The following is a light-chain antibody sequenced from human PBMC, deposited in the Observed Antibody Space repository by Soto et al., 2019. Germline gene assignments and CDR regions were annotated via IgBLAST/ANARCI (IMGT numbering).Light chain of an antibody. J-gene: IGKJ1*01. CDR2: GGS. CDR3: QQYNNWPLT. V-gene: IGKV3-15*01. Sequence: EIVMTQSPATLSVSPGERATLPCRASQSVSSNLAWYQQKPGQAPRLLIYGGSTRATGIPARFSGSGSGTEFTLTISSLQSEDFAVYYCQQYNNWPLTFGQGTKVEIK. CDR1: QSVSSN.